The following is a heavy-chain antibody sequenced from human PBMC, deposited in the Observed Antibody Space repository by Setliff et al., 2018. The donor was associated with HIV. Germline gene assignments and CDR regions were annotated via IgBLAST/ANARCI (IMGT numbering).Heavy chain of an antibody. V-gene: IGHV4-59*08. Sequence: PSETLSLTCTVSGASITSHYWSWIRQSPGRELEWIGYIYSTGNTNYNPSLKSRVTISVDTSKSQFSLKLSSLTAADTAVYYCARGRTQWPNYNYFDPWGLGTLVTVSS. D-gene: IGHD6-19*01. J-gene: IGHJ5*02. CDR1: GASITSHY. CDR2: IYSTGNT. CDR3: ARGRTQWPNYNYFDP.